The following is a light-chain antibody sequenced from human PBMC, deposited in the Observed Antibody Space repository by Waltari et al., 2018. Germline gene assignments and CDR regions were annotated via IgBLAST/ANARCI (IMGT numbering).Light chain of an antibody. V-gene: IGLV2-23*02. CDR2: EVS. Sequence: SALTQPASVSGSPGQSITVSCTGTSSDVGSYHLVSWYQHHPPKAPKLMIYEVSKRPSGVSNRFSGSKSGNTASLTISGLQPEDEADYYCCSYAGANTYVFGSGTKVTVL. CDR1: SSDVGSYHL. J-gene: IGLJ1*01. CDR3: CSYAGANTYV.